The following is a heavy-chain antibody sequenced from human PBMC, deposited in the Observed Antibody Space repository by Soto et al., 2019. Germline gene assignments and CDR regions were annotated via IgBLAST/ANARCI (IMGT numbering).Heavy chain of an antibody. CDR2: NYYSGST. V-gene: IGHV4-59*01. CDR3: SWLAWDYDFWSCYSRYYFDY. CDR1: GGSISSYY. Sequence: SETLSLTCTVSGGSISSYYWSWIRQPPGKGLEWIGYNYYSGSTNYNPSLKSRVTISVDTSKNQFSLKLSSVTAADTAVYFCSWLAWDYDFWSCYSRYYFDYWGQGTLVTVSS. D-gene: IGHD3-3*01. J-gene: IGHJ4*02.